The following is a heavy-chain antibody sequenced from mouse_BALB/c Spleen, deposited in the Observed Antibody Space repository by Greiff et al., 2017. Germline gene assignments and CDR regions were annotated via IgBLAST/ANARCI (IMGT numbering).Heavy chain of an antibody. J-gene: IGHJ1*01. CDR1: GFTFSSYA. Sequence: EVMLVESGGGLVKPGGSLKLSCAASGFTFSSYAMSWVRQTPEKRLEWVASISSGGSTYYPDSVKGRFTISRDNARNILYLQMSSLRSEDTAMYYCARGGRGDFDVWGAGTTVTVSS. CDR2: ISSGGST. CDR3: ARGGRGDFDV. V-gene: IGHV5-6-5*01.